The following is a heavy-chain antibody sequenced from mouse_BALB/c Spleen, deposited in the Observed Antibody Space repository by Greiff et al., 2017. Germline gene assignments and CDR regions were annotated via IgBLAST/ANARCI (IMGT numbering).Heavy chain of an antibody. CDR3: ARGYDYDDDGAMDY. CDR1: GYTFTDYA. V-gene: IGHV1-67*01. CDR2: ISTYYGNT. Sequence: QVQLKQSGPELVRPGVSVKISCKGSGYTFTDYAMHWVKQSHAKSLEWIGVISTYYGNTNYNQKFKGKATMTVDKSSSTAYMELARLTSEDSAIYYCARGYDYDDDGAMDYWGQGTSVTVSS. J-gene: IGHJ4*01. D-gene: IGHD2-4*01.